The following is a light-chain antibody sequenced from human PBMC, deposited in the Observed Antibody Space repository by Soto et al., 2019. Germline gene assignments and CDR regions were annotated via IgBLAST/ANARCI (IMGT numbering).Light chain of an antibody. CDR2: TVS. Sequence: LTQPASVSGSPGQSITISCTGTSSDVGANIFVSWYQQHPGKVPKLMIYTVSSRPSGASQRFSGSKSGNTASLTISGLQAEDEADYYCSSFTTDSTDVFGTGTKVTVL. V-gene: IGLV2-14*01. CDR3: SSFTTDSTDV. CDR1: SSDVGANIF. J-gene: IGLJ1*01.